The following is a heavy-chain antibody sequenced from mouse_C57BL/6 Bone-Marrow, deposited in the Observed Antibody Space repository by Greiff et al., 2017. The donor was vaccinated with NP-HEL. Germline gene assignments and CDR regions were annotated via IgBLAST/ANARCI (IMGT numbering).Heavy chain of an antibody. J-gene: IGHJ1*03. CDR1: GFSLTSYG. Sequence: VKLVESGPGLVQPSQSLSITCTVSGFSLTSYGVHWVRQSPGKGLEWLGVIWSGGSTDYNAAFISRLSISKDNSKSQVFFKMNSLQADDTAIYYCASRHYYGSSHWYFDVRGTGTTVTVSS. CDR3: ASRHYYGSSHWYFDV. D-gene: IGHD1-1*01. CDR2: IWSGGST. V-gene: IGHV2-2*01.